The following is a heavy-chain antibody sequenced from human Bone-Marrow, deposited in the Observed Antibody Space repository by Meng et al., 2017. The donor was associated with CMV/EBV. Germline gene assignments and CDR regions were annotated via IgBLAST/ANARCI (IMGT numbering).Heavy chain of an antibody. CDR1: GFTFSNYC. CDR2: ISSSSSYI. CDR3: ARAKSYGGRFIFDN. V-gene: IGHV3-21*01. D-gene: IGHD4-23*01. J-gene: IGHJ4*02. Sequence: GESLKISCAASGFTFSNYCMSWVRQAPGKGLEWVSSISSSSSYIYYADSVKGRFTISRDNAKNSLYLQMNSLRAEDTAVYYCARAKSYGGRFIFDNWGQGTLVTVSS.